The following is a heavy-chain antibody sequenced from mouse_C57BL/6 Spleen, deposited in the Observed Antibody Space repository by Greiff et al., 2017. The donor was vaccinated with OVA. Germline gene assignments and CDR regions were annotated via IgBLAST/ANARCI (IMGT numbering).Heavy chain of an antibody. CDR2: IWSGGST. CDR3: ARGIRQLRLYFDY. V-gene: IGHV2-2*01. J-gene: IGHJ2*01. CDR1: GFSLTSYG. Sequence: QVQLQQSGPGLVQPSQSLSITCTVSGFSLTSYGVHWVRQSPGKGLEWLGVIWSGGSTDYNAAFISRLSISKDNSRSKVFFKMNSVQADDTAIYYCARGIRQLRLYFDYWGQGTTLTVSS. D-gene: IGHD3-2*02.